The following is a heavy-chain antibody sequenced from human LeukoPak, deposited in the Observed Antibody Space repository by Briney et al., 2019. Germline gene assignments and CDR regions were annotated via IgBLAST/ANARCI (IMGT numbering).Heavy chain of an antibody. V-gene: IGHV1-18*01. CDR3: ARDGGVTMVRGGDY. Sequence: ASVNVFCKASGHTFTRYGISWVRQASGQGLERMGWISAYNGNTNYAQKLQGRVTMTTDTSTSTAYMELRSLRSDDTAVYYCARDGGVTMVRGGDYWGQGTLVTVSS. CDR2: ISAYNGNT. CDR1: GHTFTRYG. J-gene: IGHJ4*02. D-gene: IGHD3-10*01.